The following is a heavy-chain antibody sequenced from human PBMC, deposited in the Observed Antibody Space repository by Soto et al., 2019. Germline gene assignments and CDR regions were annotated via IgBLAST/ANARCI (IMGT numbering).Heavy chain of an antibody. CDR1: GFTVSSNY. CDR3: ARALAVRGVTVNWFDP. J-gene: IGHJ5*02. Sequence: GGSLRLSCAASGFTVSSNYMSWVRQAPGKGLEWVSVIYSGGSTYYADSVKGRFTISRDNSKNTLYLQMNSLRAEDTAVYYCARALAVRGVTVNWFDPWGHGTLVTVS. CDR2: IYSGGST. V-gene: IGHV3-66*01. D-gene: IGHD3-10*02.